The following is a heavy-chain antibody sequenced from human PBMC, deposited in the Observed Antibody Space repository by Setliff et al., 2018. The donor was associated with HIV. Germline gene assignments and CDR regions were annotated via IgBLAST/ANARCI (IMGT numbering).Heavy chain of an antibody. D-gene: IGHD3-22*01. V-gene: IGHV4-30-4*08. J-gene: IGHJ4*02. CDR3: AGEGPYYYDSSGYYFDY. CDR2: SYYSGRT. Sequence: PSETLSLTCTVSGGSISSGDFYWSWIRQPPGKGLEWIGYSYYSGRTYYNPSLKSRVTISVDTSKNQFSLKLSSVTAADTAVYYCAGEGPYYYDSSGYYFDYWGQGTLVTVSS. CDR1: GGSISSGDFY.